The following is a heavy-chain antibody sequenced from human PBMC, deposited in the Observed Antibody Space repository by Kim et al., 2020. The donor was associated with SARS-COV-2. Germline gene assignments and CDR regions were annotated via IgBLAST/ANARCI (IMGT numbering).Heavy chain of an antibody. CDR3: ARDDYYDILTGYYTGLDY. Sequence: KGPFTISRDNSKNTLYLQMNSLRAEDTAVYYCARDDYYDILTGYYTGLDYWGQGTLVTVSS. V-gene: IGHV3-30*07. J-gene: IGHJ4*02. D-gene: IGHD3-9*01.